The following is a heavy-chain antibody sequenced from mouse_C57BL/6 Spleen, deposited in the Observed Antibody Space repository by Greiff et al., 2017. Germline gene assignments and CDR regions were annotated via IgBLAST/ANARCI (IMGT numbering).Heavy chain of an antibody. J-gene: IGHJ2*01. CDR1: GYTFTSYW. Sequence: QVQLQQPGAELVKPGASVKLSCKASGYTFTSYWMHWVKQRPGQGLEWIGMIHPNSGSTNYNEKFKSKATLTVDKSSSTAYMQLSSLTSEDSAVXVCARGGAIYYGRRFDYWGQGTTLTVSA. CDR2: IHPNSGST. CDR3: ARGGAIYYGRRFDY. V-gene: IGHV1-64*01. D-gene: IGHD2-1*01.